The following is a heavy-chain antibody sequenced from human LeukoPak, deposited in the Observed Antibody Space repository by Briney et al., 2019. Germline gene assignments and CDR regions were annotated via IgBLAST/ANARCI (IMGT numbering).Heavy chain of an antibody. CDR1: GFTFSSDW. CDR3: ARESSSDAFDI. CDR2: IKPDGGEK. J-gene: IGHJ3*02. D-gene: IGHD6-13*01. Sequence: GGSLRLSCVASGFTFSSDWMIWVRQAPGRGLEWVANIKPDGGEKYYVDSVKGRFTISRDNAKNSLYLQMNSLRAEDTAVYYCARESSSDAFDIWGQGTMVTVSS. V-gene: IGHV3-7*01.